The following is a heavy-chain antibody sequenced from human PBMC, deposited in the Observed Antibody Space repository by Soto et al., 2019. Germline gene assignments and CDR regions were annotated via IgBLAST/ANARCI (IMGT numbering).Heavy chain of an antibody. V-gene: IGHV3-53*01. J-gene: IGHJ4*02. CDR2: IYSGGST. D-gene: IGHD6-19*01. CDR3: ARGEEITVAPFDY. Sequence: PGGSLRLSCAASGFTVSSNYMSWVRQAPGKGLEWVSVIYSGGSTYYADSVEGRFTISRDNSKNTLYLQMNSLRAEDTAVYYCARGEEITVAPFDYWGQGSLVTVSS. CDR1: GFTVSSNY.